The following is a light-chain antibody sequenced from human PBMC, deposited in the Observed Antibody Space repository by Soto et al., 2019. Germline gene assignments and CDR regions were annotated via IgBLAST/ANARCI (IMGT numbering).Light chain of an antibody. CDR1: QGIRND. CDR2: AAS. Sequence: AIQMTQSPSSLSASVGDRVTITCRASQGIRNDLGWYQQKPGKAPKLLIYAASSLQSRVPSRFSGSGSGTDFTLTISSLQPEDFATYYCLQDYNYQWTFGQGTKVEIK. J-gene: IGKJ1*01. CDR3: LQDYNYQWT. V-gene: IGKV1-6*01.